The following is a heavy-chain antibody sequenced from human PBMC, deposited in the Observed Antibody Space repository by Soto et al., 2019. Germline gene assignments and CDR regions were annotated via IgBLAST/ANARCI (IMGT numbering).Heavy chain of an antibody. CDR1: GWSFSGYY. Sequence: PSETLSLTCAVYGWSFSGYYSSWIRQPPGKGLERIAETHHSARTNRNPSPKGRVTTSVDTSKNQFSLKLSSVTAADTAVYYWARARYYGSGSGYGLDVWGQGTTVTVSS. J-gene: IGHJ6*02. D-gene: IGHD3-10*01. CDR2: THHSART. V-gene: IGHV4-34*01. CDR3: ARARYYGSGSGYGLDV.